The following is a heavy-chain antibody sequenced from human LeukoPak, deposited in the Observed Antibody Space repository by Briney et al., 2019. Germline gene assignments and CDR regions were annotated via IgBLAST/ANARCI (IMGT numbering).Heavy chain of an antibody. J-gene: IGHJ4*02. CDR2: ISWNRGSI. Sequence: GGSLRLSCATSGFTFDDYAMHWVRQAPGKGLEWVSGISWNRGSIGYADSVTGRFTISRDHAKNSLYLQMNSLRPEDTALYYCAKDRNYDILTGYYNDGRDYWGQGTLVTVSS. V-gene: IGHV3-9*01. D-gene: IGHD3-9*01. CDR3: AKDRNYDILTGYYNDGRDY. CDR1: GFTFDDYA.